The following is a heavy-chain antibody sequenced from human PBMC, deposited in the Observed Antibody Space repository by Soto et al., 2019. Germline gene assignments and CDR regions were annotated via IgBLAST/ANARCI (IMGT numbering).Heavy chain of an antibody. CDR2: IYSGGST. D-gene: IGHD1-26*01. J-gene: IGHJ6*02. Sequence: PGWFLRLSCAASGFTVSSNYMSWVRQAPGKGLEWVSVIYSGGSTYYADSVKGRFTISRDNSKNTVHLQMNSLRAEDTAVYYCAREGELPNYYGMDVWGQGPTVTLSS. V-gene: IGHV3-53*01. CDR3: AREGELPNYYGMDV. CDR1: GFTVSSNY.